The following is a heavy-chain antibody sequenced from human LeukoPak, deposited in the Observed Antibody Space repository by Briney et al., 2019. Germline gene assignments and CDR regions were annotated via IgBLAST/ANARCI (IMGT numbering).Heavy chain of an antibody. J-gene: IGHJ4*02. CDR1: GGSISTYY. CDR2: IYYTGST. V-gene: IGHV4-59*08. CDR3: ARFQGCSYGLDLDY. D-gene: IGHD5-18*01. Sequence: SETLSLTCTVSGGSISTYYWTWIRQSPDKGLEWIGYIYYTGSTSYNPSLKSRVTISVDTSKNQFSLNLSSVTAADTAVYYCARFQGCSYGLDLDYWGQGTLVTVSS.